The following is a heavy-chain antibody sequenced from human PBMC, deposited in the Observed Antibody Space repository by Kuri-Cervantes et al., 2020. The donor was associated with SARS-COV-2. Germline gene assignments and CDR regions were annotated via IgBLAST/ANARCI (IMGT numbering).Heavy chain of an antibody. D-gene: IGHD4-17*01. CDR2: IYHSGSN. CDR1: GGSISSSNW. J-gene: IGHJ6*02. CDR3: ARKVGGGDLYYYGMDV. Sequence: SETLSLTCAVSGGSISSSNWWSWDRQPPGKGLEWIGEIYHSGSNNYNPSLKSRVTISVDKSKNQFSLKLSSVTAADTAVYYCARKVGGGDLYYYGMDVWGQGTTVTVSS. V-gene: IGHV4-4*02.